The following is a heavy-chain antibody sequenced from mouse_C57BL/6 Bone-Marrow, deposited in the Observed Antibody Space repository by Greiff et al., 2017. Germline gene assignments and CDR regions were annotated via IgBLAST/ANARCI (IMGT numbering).Heavy chain of an antibody. Sequence: QVQLQQSGAELVKPGASVKLSCKASGYTFTSYWMHWVKQRPGQGLEWIGMIHPNSGSTNYNEKFKSKATLTVDKSSSTAYMQLSSLTSEDSAVYYCARHITTVVEDYAMDYWGQGTSVTVSS. CDR2: IHPNSGST. V-gene: IGHV1-64*01. CDR1: GYTFTSYW. J-gene: IGHJ4*01. CDR3: ARHITTVVEDYAMDY. D-gene: IGHD1-1*01.